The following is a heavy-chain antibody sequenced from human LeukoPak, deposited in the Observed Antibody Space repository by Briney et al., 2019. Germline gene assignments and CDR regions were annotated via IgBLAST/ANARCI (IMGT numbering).Heavy chain of an antibody. D-gene: IGHD1-26*01. V-gene: IGHV3-23*01. J-gene: IGHJ4*02. Sequence: GGSLRLSCAASGFTFSSYAMSWVRQAPGKGLEWVSAISGSGGSTYYADSVKGRFTISRDNSKNTLYLQMNSLRAEDTAVYYCAKGREWELLPGGFFDYWGQGTLVTVSS. CDR1: GFTFSSYA. CDR3: AKGREWELLPGGFFDY. CDR2: ISGSGGST.